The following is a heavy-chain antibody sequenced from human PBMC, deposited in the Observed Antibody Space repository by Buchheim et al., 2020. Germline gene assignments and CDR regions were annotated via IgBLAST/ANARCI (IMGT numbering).Heavy chain of an antibody. CDR2: IIPILGIA. J-gene: IGHJ6*02. Sequence: QVQLVQSGAEVKKPGSSVKVSCKASGGTFSSYAISWVRQAPGQGLEWMGRIIPILGIANYAQKFQGRVTITADKSTSTAYMELSSLRSEDTAVYYCARPPNYGDQLNYYYYGMDVCGQGTT. CDR1: GGTFSSYA. V-gene: IGHV1-69*04. D-gene: IGHD4-17*01. CDR3: ARPPNYGDQLNYYYYGMDV.